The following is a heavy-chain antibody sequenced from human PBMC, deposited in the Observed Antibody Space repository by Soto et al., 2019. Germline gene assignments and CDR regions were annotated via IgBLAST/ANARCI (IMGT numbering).Heavy chain of an antibody. CDR2: IIPIFGTA. J-gene: IGHJ6*02. V-gene: IGHV1-69*01. D-gene: IGHD3-10*01. CDR3: ARGDYYGSGRGGMDV. Sequence: QVQLVQSGAEVKKPGSSVKVSCKASGGTFSSYAISWVRQAPGQGLEWMGGIIPIFGTANYAQKFQGRVRITADESTRTAYMELSSLRSGDTAVYYCARGDYYGSGRGGMDVWGQGTTVTVSS. CDR1: GGTFSSYA.